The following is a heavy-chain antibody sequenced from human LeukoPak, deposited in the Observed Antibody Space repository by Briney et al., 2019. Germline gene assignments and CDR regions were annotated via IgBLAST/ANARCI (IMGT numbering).Heavy chain of an antibody. V-gene: IGHV4-30-2*01. Sequence: SETLSLTCAVSGGSISSGGYSWSWIRQPPGKGLEWIGYIYHSGSTYYNPSLKSRVTISVDRPKNQFSLKLSSVTAADTAVYYCAREAMIGAFDIWGQGTMVTVSS. CDR3: AREAMIGAFDI. CDR1: GGSISSGGYS. J-gene: IGHJ3*02. D-gene: IGHD3-22*01. CDR2: IYHSGST.